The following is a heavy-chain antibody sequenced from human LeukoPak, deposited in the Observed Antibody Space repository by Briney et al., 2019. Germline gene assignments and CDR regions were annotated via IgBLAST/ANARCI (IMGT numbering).Heavy chain of an antibody. Sequence: GKSLRLSCAASGFTFTSYGMHWVRQAPGKGLEWVSFISFDGSIQYYGVSVKGRFTISADNSKNTLFLHMNSLRTEDTAVYYCAMPYGDFVYWGQGMLVTVSS. CDR1: GFTFTSYG. D-gene: IGHD4-17*01. V-gene: IGHV3-30*03. CDR2: ISFDGSIQ. J-gene: IGHJ4*02. CDR3: AMPYGDFVY.